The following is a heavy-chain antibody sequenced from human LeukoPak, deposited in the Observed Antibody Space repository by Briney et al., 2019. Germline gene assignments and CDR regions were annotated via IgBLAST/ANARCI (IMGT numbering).Heavy chain of an antibody. D-gene: IGHD6-13*01. J-gene: IGHJ4*02. CDR3: ARAPYSRGYFDY. CDR1: GFTFSSYG. Sequence: GGSLRLSCAASGFTFSSYGMHWVRQAPGKGLEWVAVIWYDGSNKYYADSVKGRFTISRDNSKNTLYLQMNSLRAEDTAVYYRARAPYSRGYFDYWGQGTLVTVSS. CDR2: IWYDGSNK. V-gene: IGHV3-33*01.